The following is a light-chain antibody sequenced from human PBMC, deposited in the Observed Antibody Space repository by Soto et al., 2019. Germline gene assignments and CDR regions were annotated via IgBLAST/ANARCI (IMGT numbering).Light chain of an antibody. CDR1: YSDVGTFYF. CDR2: DVT. J-gene: IGLJ1*01. CDR3: CSYAGSYTYI. Sequence: QSVLTQPPSESGSPGQSVTISCTGSYSDVGTFYFVSWYQQYPGKGPKLIIYDVTERPSGVPDRFSGSKSGNTASLTISGLQAEDEADYYCCSYAGSYTYIFGSGTKVTVL. V-gene: IGLV2-11*01.